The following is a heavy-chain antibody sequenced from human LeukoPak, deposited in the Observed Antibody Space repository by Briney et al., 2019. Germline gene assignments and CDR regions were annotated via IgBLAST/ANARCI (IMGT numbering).Heavy chain of an antibody. J-gene: IGHJ4*02. Sequence: PSETLSLTCTVSGGSISRCYWSWIRQPPGTGLEWIGYIYYTGRADYNPSLKSRVSMSVDTSKNQFSLRVNSMTAADTAVYYCARGDFWSGAPTDWGQGTLVTVSS. CDR1: GGSISRCY. D-gene: IGHD3-3*01. CDR2: IYYTGRA. CDR3: ARGDFWSGAPTD. V-gene: IGHV4-59*01.